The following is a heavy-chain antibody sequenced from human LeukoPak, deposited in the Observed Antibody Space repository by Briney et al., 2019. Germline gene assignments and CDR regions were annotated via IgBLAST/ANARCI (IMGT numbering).Heavy chain of an antibody. V-gene: IGHV3-74*01. CDR1: KFSFTSYW. CDR2: INPDGSRT. CDR3: ARVLLGSWDWFDP. J-gene: IGHJ5*02. D-gene: IGHD3-10*01. Sequence: GGSLRLSCAASKFSFTSYWMHWVRQAPGKGLVWVSRINPDGSRTNYADSVEGRFTISRDNAKNTLYLQMNSLRAEDTAVYYCARVLLGSWDWFDPWGQGTLVTVSS.